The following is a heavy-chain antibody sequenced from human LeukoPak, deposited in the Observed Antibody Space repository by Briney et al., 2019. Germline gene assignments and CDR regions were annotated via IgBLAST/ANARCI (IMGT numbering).Heavy chain of an antibody. CDR2: IYYSGST. D-gene: IGHD3-3*01. J-gene: IGHJ4*02. CDR1: GGSISSGDCY. V-gene: IGHV4-30-4*08. CDR3: ASGFRFLEWFFW. Sequence: SQTLSLTCAVSGGSISSGDCYWSWIRQPAGKGLQWIGYIYYSGSTYYNPSLKSRVTISVDTSKNQFSLKLSSVTAADTAVYYCASGFRFLEWFFWGGPRTLVTVSS.